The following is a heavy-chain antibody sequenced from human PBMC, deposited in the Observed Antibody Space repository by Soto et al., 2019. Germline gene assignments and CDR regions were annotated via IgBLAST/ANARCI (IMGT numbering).Heavy chain of an antibody. CDR2: INPSGGST. D-gene: IGHD3-3*01. CDR1: GYTFTSYY. Sequence: ASVKVSCKASGYTFTSYYMHWVRQAPGQGLEWMGIINPSGGSTSYAQKFQGRVTMTRDTSTSTVYMELSSLRSEDTAVYYCARVNYYDFWSGSSLGAFDIWGRGTMVTVSS. J-gene: IGHJ3*02. CDR3: ARVNYYDFWSGSSLGAFDI. V-gene: IGHV1-46*03.